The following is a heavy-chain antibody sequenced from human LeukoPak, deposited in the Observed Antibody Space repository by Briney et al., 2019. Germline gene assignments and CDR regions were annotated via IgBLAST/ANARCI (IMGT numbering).Heavy chain of an antibody. Sequence: NPSETLSLTCTVSGGSISGYYWSWIRQPPEKGLEWIGYIYYSGSTTYNPSLKSRVTISVDTSKNHFSLKLSSVTAADTAVYYCARRVSASGRDYFDYWGQGTLVTVSS. CDR3: ARRVSASGRDYFDY. D-gene: IGHD2-2*01. CDR2: IYYSGST. V-gene: IGHV4-59*08. J-gene: IGHJ4*02. CDR1: GGSISGYY.